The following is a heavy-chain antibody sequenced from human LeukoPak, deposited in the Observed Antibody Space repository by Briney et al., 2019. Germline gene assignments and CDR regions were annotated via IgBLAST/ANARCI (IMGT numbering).Heavy chain of an antibody. Sequence: PGGSLRLSCAASGFTFSDHYMSWIRQAPGKGLEWLCYISDDGRAIYYADSVKARFTLSRDNSQNSLSLLMSSLRAEDTAVYYCARESKGLSVPFDFWGQGTLVTVSS. CDR1: GFTFSDHY. CDR3: ARESKGLSVPFDF. D-gene: IGHD2-2*01. J-gene: IGHJ4*02. CDR2: ISDDGRAI. V-gene: IGHV3-11*01.